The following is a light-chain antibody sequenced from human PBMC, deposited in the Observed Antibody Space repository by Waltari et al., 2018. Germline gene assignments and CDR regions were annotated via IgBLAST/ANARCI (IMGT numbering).Light chain of an antibody. CDR3: CSYAGYYTV. CDR1: SRDVGDYNF. Sequence: QSALTQPRSVSGSPGLSVTISCTGTSRDVGDYNFVSWYQPYHGKAPNLMFYDVNKRPSGGPDRFSGSKSCNTASLIISGLQTEDEADYYCCSYAGYYTVFGGGTKLTVL. V-gene: IGLV2-11*01. CDR2: DVN. J-gene: IGLJ3*02.